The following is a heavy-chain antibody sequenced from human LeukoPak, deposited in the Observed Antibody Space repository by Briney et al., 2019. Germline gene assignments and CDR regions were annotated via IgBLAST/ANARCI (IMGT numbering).Heavy chain of an antibody. J-gene: IGHJ4*02. D-gene: IGHD3-22*01. V-gene: IGHV3-53*01. Sequence: GGSLRLSCAASGFTVSSNYMSWVRQAPGKGLEWVSVIYSGGSTYYADSVKGRFTISRDNAKNSLYLQMNSLRAEDTAVYYCARGSTYYDSSGQVPFDYWGQGTLVTVSS. CDR3: ARGSTYYDSSGQVPFDY. CDR2: IYSGGST. CDR1: GFTVSSNY.